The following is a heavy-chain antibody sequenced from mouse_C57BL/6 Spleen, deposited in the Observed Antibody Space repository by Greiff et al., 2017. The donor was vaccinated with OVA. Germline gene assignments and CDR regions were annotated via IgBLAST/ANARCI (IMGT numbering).Heavy chain of an antibody. CDR1: GYTFTDYN. CDR2: INPNNGGT. Sequence: DVQLQESGPELVKPGASVKMSCKASGYTFTDYNMHWVKQSHGKSLEWIGYINPNNGGTSYNQKFKGKATLTVNKSYNTAYMELRSLTSEDSAVYYCARYEGPLWFAYWGKGTLVTVSA. CDR3: ARYEGPLWFAY. V-gene: IGHV1-22*01. J-gene: IGHJ3*01. D-gene: IGHD2-12*01.